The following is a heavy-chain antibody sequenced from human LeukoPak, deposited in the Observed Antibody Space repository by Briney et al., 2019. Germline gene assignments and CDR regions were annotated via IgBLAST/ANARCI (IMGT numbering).Heavy chain of an antibody. CDR3: ARASGSLQFLDY. J-gene: IGHJ4*02. CDR1: GYTFTSYG. Sequence: ASVKVSCKASGYTFTSYGISWVRQAPGQGLEWMGWISAYNGNTNYAQKLQGRVTITRNTSMSTAYMELSSLRSEDTAVYYCARASGSLQFLDYWGQGTLVTVSS. CDR2: ISAYNGNT. D-gene: IGHD1-26*01. V-gene: IGHV1-18*01.